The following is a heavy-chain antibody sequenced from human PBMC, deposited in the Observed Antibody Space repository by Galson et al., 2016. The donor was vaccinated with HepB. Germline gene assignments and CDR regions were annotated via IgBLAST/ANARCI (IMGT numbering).Heavy chain of an antibody. V-gene: IGHV3-23*01. Sequence: SLRLSCAASGFTFSSYAMSWVRQAPGKGLEWISAISASGGSTFYADSVKGRFTISRDNSKNTLYLQVNSLRAEDTAVYYCAKGRRPQGVYYGSGSYYSYYYYGMDVWGQGTTVTVSS. CDR1: GFTFSSYA. CDR2: ISASGGST. J-gene: IGHJ6*02. CDR3: AKGRRPQGVYYGSGSYYSYYYYGMDV. D-gene: IGHD3-10*01.